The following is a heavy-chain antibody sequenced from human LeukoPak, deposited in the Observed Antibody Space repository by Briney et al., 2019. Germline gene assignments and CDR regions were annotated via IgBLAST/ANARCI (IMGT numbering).Heavy chain of an antibody. Sequence: GGSLSLSFAVSGFSQYICYIRRLRQSPGKGLEWVANINQDGSEQHYVDSVKGRFTISTDNPKKSLYLQMNSLRDKDTAVYYCSKDNRGTSYFNYWSQGTLVTVSS. CDR2: INQDGSEQ. V-gene: IGHV3-7*04. CDR1: GFSQYICY. D-gene: IGHD1-26*01. CDR3: SKDNRGTSYFNY. J-gene: IGHJ4*02.